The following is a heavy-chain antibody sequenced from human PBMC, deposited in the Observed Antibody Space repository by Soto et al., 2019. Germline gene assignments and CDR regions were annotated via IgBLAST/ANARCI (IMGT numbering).Heavy chain of an antibody. CDR2: INPSGGST. CDR1: GYTFTSYY. J-gene: IGHJ6*02. V-gene: IGHV1-46*01. Sequence: QVQLVQSGAEVKKPGASVKVSCKASGYTFTSYYMHWVRQAPGQGLEWMGIINPSGGSTSYAQKFQGRVTMTRDTSTSTVYMELSSPRSEDTAVYYCARTYDSSGYYQRFYYYYGMDVWGQGTTVTVSS. CDR3: ARTYDSSGYYQRFYYYYGMDV. D-gene: IGHD3-22*01.